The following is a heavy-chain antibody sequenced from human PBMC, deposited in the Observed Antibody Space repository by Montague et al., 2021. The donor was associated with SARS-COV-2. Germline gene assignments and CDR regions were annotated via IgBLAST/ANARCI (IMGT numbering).Heavy chain of an antibody. CDR1: GESFSGYY. J-gene: IGHJ4*02. Sequence: SETLSLTCAVYGESFSGYYWNWIRQPPGKGLECIGEINHSASTNYNPSLKSRVTMSVDTSKNQFSLKLSSVTAADTAVYYCARGARQGYGFRLGSFDYWGQGTLVTVSS. D-gene: IGHD3-10*01. CDR2: INHSAST. V-gene: IGHV4-34*01. CDR3: ARGARQGYGFRLGSFDY.